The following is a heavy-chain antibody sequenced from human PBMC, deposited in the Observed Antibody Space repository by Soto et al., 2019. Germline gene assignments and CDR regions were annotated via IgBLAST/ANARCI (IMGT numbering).Heavy chain of an antibody. D-gene: IGHD4-17*01. CDR1: GFTFSRYA. CDR2: ISNSGGNT. Sequence: GGSLRLSCAASGFTFSRYAMSWVRQAPGKGLEWVSGISNSGGNTYYADSVKGRFTISRDNSKNTLYLQMSSLGAEDTALYYCAKDKISGPRTYGYYFDCWGRGTLVTVSS. CDR3: AKDKISGPRTYGYYFDC. V-gene: IGHV3-23*01. J-gene: IGHJ4*02.